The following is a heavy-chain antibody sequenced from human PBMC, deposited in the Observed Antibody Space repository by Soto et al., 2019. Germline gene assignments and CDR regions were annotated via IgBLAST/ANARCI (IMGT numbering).Heavy chain of an antibody. CDR3: AAAILGQPPYFYDMDV. J-gene: IGHJ6*02. D-gene: IGHD1-26*01. CDR1: GFTLSSSA. V-gene: IGHV1-58*01. CDR2: IVVGSDNT. Sequence: QMQLVQSGPEVKKPGPSLKVSCTASGFTLSSSAVQWVRQARGQGLEWIGWIVVGSDNTNYAQKFQERVTITRDMSTSTVYMELSSLRSEDTATYYCAAAILGQPPYFYDMDVWGQGTPVTVSS.